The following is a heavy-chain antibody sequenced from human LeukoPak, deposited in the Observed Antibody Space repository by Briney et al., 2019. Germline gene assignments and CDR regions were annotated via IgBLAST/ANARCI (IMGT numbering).Heavy chain of an antibody. CDR3: ARERFTGSGWQLYYFDY. Sequence: GASVKVSCKASGGTFSSYAISWVRQAPGQGLEWMGRIIPILGIANYAQKFQGRVTITADKSTSTAYMELSSLRSEDTAVYYCARERFTGSGWQLYYFDYWGQGTLVTVSS. J-gene: IGHJ4*02. D-gene: IGHD6-25*01. CDR2: IIPILGIA. V-gene: IGHV1-69*04. CDR1: GGTFSSYA.